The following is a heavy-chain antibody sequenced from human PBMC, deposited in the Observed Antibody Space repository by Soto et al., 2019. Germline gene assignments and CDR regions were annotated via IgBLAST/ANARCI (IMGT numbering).Heavy chain of an antibody. Sequence: EVQLLESGGGLVQPGGSLRLSCAASGFTCNNYAMTWVRQAPGKGLEWVSAISGGGDTTSYADSVKGRCTVSRDGSKNTLYLRMSSLRAEDTALYYCAKGRGGSGSLTPRVDFWGQGTLVTVSS. J-gene: IGHJ4*02. CDR1: GFTCNNYA. D-gene: IGHD3-10*01. CDR2: ISGGGDTT. CDR3: AKGRGGSGSLTPRVDF. V-gene: IGHV3-23*01.